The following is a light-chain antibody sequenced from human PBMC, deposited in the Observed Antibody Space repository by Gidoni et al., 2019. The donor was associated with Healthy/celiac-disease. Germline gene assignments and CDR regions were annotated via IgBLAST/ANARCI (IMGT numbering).Light chain of an antibody. CDR1: QSVLYSSNNKTY. CDR2: WAS. Sequence: DIVMTQPPDSLAVSLGERATLNCKSSQSVLYSSNNKTYLAWYQQKPGQPPKLLIYWASTRESGVPYRFSGSGSGTDFTLTISSLQAEDVAVYYCQQYYSTPWTFGQGTKVEIK. J-gene: IGKJ1*01. V-gene: IGKV4-1*01. CDR3: QQYYSTPWT.